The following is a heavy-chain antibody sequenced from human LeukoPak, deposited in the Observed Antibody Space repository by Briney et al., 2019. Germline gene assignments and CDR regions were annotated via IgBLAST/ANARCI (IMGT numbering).Heavy chain of an antibody. J-gene: IGHJ4*02. CDR2: ISYDGSNK. CDR3: AREGGIAAAVIDY. Sequence: GGSLRLSCAASGFTFSSYAMHWVRQAPGKGLEWVAVISYDGSNKYYADSVKGRFTISRDNSKNTLYLQMNSLRAEDTAVYYCAREGGIAAAVIDYWGQGTLVTVSS. D-gene: IGHD6-13*01. V-gene: IGHV3-30*04. CDR1: GFTFSSYA.